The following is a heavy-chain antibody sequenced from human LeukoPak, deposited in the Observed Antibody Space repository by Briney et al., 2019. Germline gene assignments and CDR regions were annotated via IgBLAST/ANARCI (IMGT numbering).Heavy chain of an antibody. J-gene: IGHJ5*02. V-gene: IGHV3-23*01. CDR3: AKRVLCQS. Sequence: PGGPLRLSCAASGFTFSDNAMTWVRQAPGKGLEWVSTISGRGGSAFYADSVKGRFTVSRDNSKNTLFLQMNSLRAEDTAIYYCAKRVLCQSWGQGTLVTVSS. D-gene: IGHD2-8*01. CDR2: ISGRGGSA. CDR1: GFTFSDNA.